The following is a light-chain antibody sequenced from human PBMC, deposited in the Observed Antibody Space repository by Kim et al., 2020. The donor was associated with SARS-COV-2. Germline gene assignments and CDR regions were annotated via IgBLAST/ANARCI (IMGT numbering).Light chain of an antibody. Sequence: GQRVTVYCSGGSSNIRSNTVNWCQQVPGTAPKLLIYSHNQRPSGVPDRFAGSKSGTSASLAISGLRSEDEADYYCAACDDSLNGPVFGGGTQLTVL. CDR2: SHN. J-gene: IGLJ7*01. CDR1: SSNIRSNT. CDR3: AACDDSLNGPV. V-gene: IGLV1-44*01.